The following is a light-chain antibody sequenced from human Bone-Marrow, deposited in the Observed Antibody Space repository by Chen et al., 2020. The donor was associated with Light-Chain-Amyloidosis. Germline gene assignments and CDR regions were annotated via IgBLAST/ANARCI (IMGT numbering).Light chain of an antibody. Sequence: DIQMTQSPSSVSASVGDRVTITCRASQGVSGWLAWYQQNPEKPPKLLIYSASSLQSGVPSRFSGSGSGTDFTLTITSVQPEDFGTGYCKQTVGFSLTFGGGTKVEIK. CDR1: QGVSGW. CDR3: KQTVGFSLT. J-gene: IGKJ4*01. CDR2: SAS. V-gene: IGKV1-12*01.